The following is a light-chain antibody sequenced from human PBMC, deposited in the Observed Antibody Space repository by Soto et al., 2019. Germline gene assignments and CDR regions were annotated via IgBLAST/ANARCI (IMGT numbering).Light chain of an antibody. Sequence: SYELIQAPSVSVAPGKTARITCGGTNIGSKNVHWYQQKPGQAPVVVIYYDNDRPSGIPERFSGSNSGNTATLTISRVEAGDEADYYCQVWDSTSDHPVVFGGGTKLTVL. V-gene: IGLV3-21*04. J-gene: IGLJ2*01. CDR3: QVWDSTSDHPVV. CDR1: NIGSKN. CDR2: YDN.